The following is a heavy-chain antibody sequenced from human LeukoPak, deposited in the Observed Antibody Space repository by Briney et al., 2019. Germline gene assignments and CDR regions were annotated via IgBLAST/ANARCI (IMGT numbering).Heavy chain of an antibody. CDR3: ARDPVEWELLLDC. CDR1: GFTFTNAW. V-gene: IGHV3-15*07. CDR2: IKSKADGETI. J-gene: IGHJ4*02. D-gene: IGHD1-26*01. Sequence: GGSLRLSCAASGFTFTNAWMNWVRQAPGKGLEWVGRIKSKADGETIDYAAPVKGRFTFSRDDSKNMLYLQMNSLKSEDTAVYYCARDPVEWELLLDCWGQGTLVTVSS.